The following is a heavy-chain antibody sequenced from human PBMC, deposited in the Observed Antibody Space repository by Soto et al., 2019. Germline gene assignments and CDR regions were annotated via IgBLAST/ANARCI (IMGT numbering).Heavy chain of an antibody. Sequence: GGSLRLSCAASGFTFSSYGMHWVRQAPGKGLEWVAVIWYDGSNKYYADSVKGRFTISRDNSKNTLYLQMNSLRAEDTAVYYCASIPGWEHSNYYYGMDVWGQGTTVTVSS. V-gene: IGHV3-33*01. CDR3: ASIPGWEHSNYYYGMDV. D-gene: IGHD3-9*01. J-gene: IGHJ6*02. CDR2: IWYDGSNK. CDR1: GFTFSSYG.